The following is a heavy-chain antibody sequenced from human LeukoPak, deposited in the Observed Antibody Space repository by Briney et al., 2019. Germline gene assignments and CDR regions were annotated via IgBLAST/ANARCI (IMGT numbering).Heavy chain of an antibody. CDR3: ARLARQEAGATQTYYLDY. CDR2: IYYSGST. CDR1: GGSISSYY. Sequence: SETLSLTCTVSGGSISSYYWSWIRQPPGKGLEWIGYIYYSGSTNYNPSLKSRVTISVDTSKKQFSLKLSSVTAADTAVYYCARLARQEAGATQTYYLDYWGQGTLVTVSS. D-gene: IGHD1-26*01. J-gene: IGHJ4*02. V-gene: IGHV4-59*01.